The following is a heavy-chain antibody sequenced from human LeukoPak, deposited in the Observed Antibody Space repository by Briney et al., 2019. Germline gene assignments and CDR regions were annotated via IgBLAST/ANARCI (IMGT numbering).Heavy chain of an antibody. V-gene: IGHV4-4*02. D-gene: IGHD3-10*01. Sequence: PSGTLSLTCVVSGGSISSSNWWSWVRQPPEKGLEWIGEINHSGSTNYNPSLKSRVTISVDKSENQFSLKLSSVTAADTAVYYCVRIRGFGADYYYYYMDVWGKGSTVTVSS. CDR3: VRIRGFGADYYYYYMDV. J-gene: IGHJ6*03. CDR2: INHSGST. CDR1: GGSISSSNW.